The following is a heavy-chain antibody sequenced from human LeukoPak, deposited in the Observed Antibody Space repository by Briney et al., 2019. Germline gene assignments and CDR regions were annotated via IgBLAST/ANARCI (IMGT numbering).Heavy chain of an antibody. Sequence: SETLSLTFTVSGDSISSTGYYWGWIRQPPGKGLEWIGSIYSSGSTHYNPSLKSRVTIYVYKSKNDFSLKLSSVTAADTAVYYCAMGNPAENFQHWGQGTLVTVSS. J-gene: IGHJ1*01. CDR2: IYSSGST. D-gene: IGHD2/OR15-2a*01. V-gene: IGHV4-39*02. CDR3: AMGNPAENFQH. CDR1: GDSISSTGYY.